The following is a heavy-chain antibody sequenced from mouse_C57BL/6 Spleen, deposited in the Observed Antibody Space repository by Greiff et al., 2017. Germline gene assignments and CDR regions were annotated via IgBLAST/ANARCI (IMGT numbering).Heavy chain of an antibody. V-gene: IGHV5-16*01. CDR1: GFTFSDYY. CDR3: ARERGIYDGDPFFAY. J-gene: IGHJ3*01. Sequence: EVQRVESEGGLVQPGSSMKLSCTASGFTFSDYYMAWVRQVPEKGLEWVANINYDGSSTYYLDSLKSRFIISRDNAKNILYLQMSSLKSEDTATYYCARERGIYDGDPFFAYWGQGTLVTVSA. CDR2: INYDGSST. D-gene: IGHD2-3*01.